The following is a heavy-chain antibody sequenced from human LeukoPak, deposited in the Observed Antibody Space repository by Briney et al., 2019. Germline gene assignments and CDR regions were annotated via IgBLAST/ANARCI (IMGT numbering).Heavy chain of an antibody. CDR2: IDPSDSYT. Sequence: GESLKISCKGSGYSFTSYWISWVRQMPGEGLEWMGRIDPSDSYTNYSPSFQGHVTISADKSISTAYLQWSSLKASDTAMYYCARHQAGTNPDAFDIWGQGTMVTVSS. CDR1: GYSFTSYW. D-gene: IGHD1-7*01. CDR3: ARHQAGTNPDAFDI. J-gene: IGHJ3*02. V-gene: IGHV5-10-1*01.